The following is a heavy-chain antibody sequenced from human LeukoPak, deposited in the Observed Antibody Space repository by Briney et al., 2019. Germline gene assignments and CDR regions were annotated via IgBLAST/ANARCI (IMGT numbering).Heavy chain of an antibody. Sequence: ASVKVSCKASGYTFTSYDINWVRQATGQGLEWMGWMNPNSGNTGYAQKFQGRVTMTRNTSISTAYMELSSLRSEDTAVYYCARHAGSSSSFDYWGQGTLVTVSS. D-gene: IGHD6-6*01. CDR1: GYTFTSYD. CDR3: ARHAGSSSSFDY. V-gene: IGHV1-8*01. CDR2: MNPNSGNT. J-gene: IGHJ4*02.